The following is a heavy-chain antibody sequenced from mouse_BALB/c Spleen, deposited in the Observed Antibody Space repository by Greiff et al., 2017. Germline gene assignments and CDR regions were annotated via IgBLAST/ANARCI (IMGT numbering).Heavy chain of an antibody. Sequence: EVMLVESGGGLVKPGGSLKLSCAASGFTFSDYYMYWVRQTPEKRLEWVATISDGGSYTYYPGSVKGRFTISRDNAKNNLYLQMSSLKSEDTAMYYCAREDGYYPMDYWGQGTSVTVSS. CDR1: GFTFSDYY. CDR2: ISDGGSYT. J-gene: IGHJ4*01. CDR3: AREDGYYPMDY. V-gene: IGHV5-4*02. D-gene: IGHD2-3*01.